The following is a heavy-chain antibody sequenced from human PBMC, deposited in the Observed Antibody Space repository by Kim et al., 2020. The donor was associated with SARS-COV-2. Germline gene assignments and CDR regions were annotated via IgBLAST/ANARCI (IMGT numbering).Heavy chain of an antibody. Sequence: GGSLRLSCAASGFTFSSYAMTWVRQAPGKGLEWVSGIVGTGGRTYYADSVKGRFTISRDNSKNTLYLQMNSLRAEDTAIYYCATAKEGVVTAILWSDYWGQGTLVTVSS. D-gene: IGHD2-21*02. J-gene: IGHJ4*02. V-gene: IGHV3-23*01. CDR3: ATAKEGVVTAILWSDY. CDR2: IVGTGGRT. CDR1: GFTFSSYA.